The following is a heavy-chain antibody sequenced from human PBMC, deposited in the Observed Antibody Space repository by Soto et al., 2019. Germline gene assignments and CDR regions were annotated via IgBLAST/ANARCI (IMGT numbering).Heavy chain of an antibody. CDR2: IWYDGSNK. Sequence: PGGSLRLSCAASGFTFSSYGMHWVRQAPGKGLEWVAVIWYDGSNKYYADSVKGRFTISRDNSKNTLYLQMNSLRAEDTAVYYCARGTVGYCSGGSCYPPPGDYYYYMDVWGKGTTVTVSS. V-gene: IGHV3-33*01. CDR3: ARGTVGYCSGGSCYPPPGDYYYYMDV. J-gene: IGHJ6*03. D-gene: IGHD2-15*01. CDR1: GFTFSSYG.